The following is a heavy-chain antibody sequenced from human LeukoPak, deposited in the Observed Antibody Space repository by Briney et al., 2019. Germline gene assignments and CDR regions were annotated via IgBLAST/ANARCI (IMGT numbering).Heavy chain of an antibody. CDR2: ISAYNGNT. V-gene: IGHV1-18*01. D-gene: IGHD4-17*01. J-gene: IGHJ4*02. Sequence: ASVKVSCKASGYTFTSYGISWVRQAPGQGLEWMGWISAYNGNTNYAQKFQGRVTITADESTSTAYMELSSLRSEDTAVYYCARNYGDYRSPADYWGQGTLVTVSS. CDR3: ARNYGDYRSPADY. CDR1: GYTFTSYG.